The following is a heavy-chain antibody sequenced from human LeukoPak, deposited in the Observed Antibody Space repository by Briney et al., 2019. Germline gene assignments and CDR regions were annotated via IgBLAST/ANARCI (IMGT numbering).Heavy chain of an antibody. Sequence: SVKVSCKASGGTFSSYAISWVRQAPGQGLEWMGGIIPIFGTANYAQKFQGRVTITADESTSTAYMELSSLRSEDTAVYYCARDMVSYSSGWIGLGGAFDIWGQGTMVTASS. CDR2: IIPIFGTA. J-gene: IGHJ3*02. V-gene: IGHV1-69*13. CDR1: GGTFSSYA. CDR3: ARDMVSYSSGWIGLGGAFDI. D-gene: IGHD6-25*01.